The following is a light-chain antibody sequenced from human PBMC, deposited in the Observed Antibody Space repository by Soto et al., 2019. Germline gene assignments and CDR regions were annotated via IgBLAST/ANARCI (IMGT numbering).Light chain of an antibody. Sequence: QSALTQPPSASGSPGQSVTISCTGTSSDVGGYNYVSWYQQHPGKAPKLMIYEVSKRPSGVPVRFSGSKSGNTASLTVSGLQAEDEADYYCNSYAGSNNFRVFGGGTKVTVL. V-gene: IGLV2-8*01. J-gene: IGLJ3*02. CDR3: NSYAGSNNFRV. CDR1: SSDVGGYNY. CDR2: EVS.